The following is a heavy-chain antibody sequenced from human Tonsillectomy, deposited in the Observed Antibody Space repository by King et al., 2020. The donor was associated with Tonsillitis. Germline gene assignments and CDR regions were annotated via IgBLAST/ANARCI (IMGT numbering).Heavy chain of an antibody. CDR1: GLSFTNYD. Sequence: VQLVEFGGGLVKPGGSLRLSCASLGLSFTNYDFNWVRQAAGKGLEWVSSISSNSRYINYADSVKGRFTISRDNAKDSLYLQMNSLRVEDTAVYYWAKDKGADYYDSGRGAFDIWGQGTVVTVSS. CDR2: ISSNSRYI. CDR3: AKDKGADYYDSGRGAFDI. V-gene: IGHV3-21*06. D-gene: IGHD3-22*01. J-gene: IGHJ3*02.